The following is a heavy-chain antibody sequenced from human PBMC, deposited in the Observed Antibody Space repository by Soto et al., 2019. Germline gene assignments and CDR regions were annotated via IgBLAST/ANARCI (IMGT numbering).Heavy chain of an antibody. CDR2: IYYSGST. D-gene: IGHD1-1*01. V-gene: IGHV4-59*01. Sequence: QVQLQESGPGLVKPSETLSLTCTVSGGSISSYYWSWIRQPPGKGLEWIGYIYYSGSTNYTPSLQSRVTISVDTSKNQSSLKLSSVTAADTAVYYCARVWTFHWYFDLWGRGTLVTVSS. CDR3: ARVWTFHWYFDL. J-gene: IGHJ2*01. CDR1: GGSISSYY.